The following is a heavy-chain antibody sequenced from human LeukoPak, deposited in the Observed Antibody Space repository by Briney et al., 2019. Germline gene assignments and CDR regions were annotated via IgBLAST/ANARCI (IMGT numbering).Heavy chain of an antibody. Sequence: GGSLRLSCAASGYTLDDYAMHWVRQAPGRGLEWVSLISGDGGSTKYADSVKGRFTISRDNSKNSLYLQMNSLRAEDTALYYCAKECSSGSCWGDSWGQGTLVTVSS. V-gene: IGHV3-43*02. CDR3: AKECSSGSCWGDS. D-gene: IGHD2-15*01. CDR2: ISGDGGST. CDR1: GYTLDDYA. J-gene: IGHJ4*02.